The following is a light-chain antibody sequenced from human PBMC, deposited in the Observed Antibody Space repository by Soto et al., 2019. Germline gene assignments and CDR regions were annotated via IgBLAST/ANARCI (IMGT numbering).Light chain of an antibody. CDR2: GNS. CDR3: KSYDSSLSGYV. V-gene: IGLV1-40*01. J-gene: IGLJ1*01. Sequence: QPVLTQPPSVSGAPGQRVTISCTGSSSNIGAGYDVHWYQQLPGTAPKLLIYGNSNRPSGVPDRFPGSKSGTSASLAITGLQAEDEADYYCKSYDSSLSGYVFGTGTKVTVL. CDR1: SSNIGAGYD.